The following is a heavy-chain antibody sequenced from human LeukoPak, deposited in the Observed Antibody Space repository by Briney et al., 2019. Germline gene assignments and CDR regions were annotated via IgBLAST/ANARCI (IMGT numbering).Heavy chain of an antibody. CDR3: ARSGPLRFRGQSRPWPHYYYYYMDV. J-gene: IGHJ6*03. V-gene: IGHV4-61*02. Sequence: PSQTLSLTCTVSGGSISSGSYYWSWLRQPAGKGLEWIVRIYTSGSTNYNPSLKSRVTISVDTSKNQFSLKLSSVTAADTAVYYCARSGPLRFRGQSRPWPHYYYYYMDVWGKGTTVTVSS. D-gene: IGHD2-15*01. CDR1: GGSISSGSYY. CDR2: IYTSGST.